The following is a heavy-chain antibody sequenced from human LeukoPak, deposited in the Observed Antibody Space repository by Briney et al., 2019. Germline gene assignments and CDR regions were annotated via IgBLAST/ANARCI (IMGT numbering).Heavy chain of an antibody. CDR2: IYYTGST. CDR1: GYSISSGYY. V-gene: IGHV4-38-2*02. CDR3: ARVKKVDTSIDY. J-gene: IGHJ4*02. D-gene: IGHD5-18*01. Sequence: SETLSLTCTVSGYSISSGYYWGWIRQPPGKGLEWIGNIYYTGSTYYSPPLKSRVTVSKDTSKNQFSLKLSSVTAADTAVYYCARVKKVDTSIDYWGQGTLVTVSS.